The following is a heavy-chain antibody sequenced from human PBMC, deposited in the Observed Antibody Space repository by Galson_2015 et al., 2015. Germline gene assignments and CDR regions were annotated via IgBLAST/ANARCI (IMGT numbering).Heavy chain of an antibody. CDR1: GYTLTSYY. CDR3: ARGGLTGVSAYWFDP. V-gene: IGHV1-46*01. Sequence: QSGAEVKKPGESLIISCKASGYTLTSYYMHWVRQAPGQGLEWMGIVNPSTGGTSYAQKFQGRVTMTRDTSTSTVYMELSSLRSEDTAVYYCARGGLTGVSAYWFDPWGQGTLVTVSS. CDR2: VNPSTGGT. D-gene: IGHD7-27*01. J-gene: IGHJ5*02.